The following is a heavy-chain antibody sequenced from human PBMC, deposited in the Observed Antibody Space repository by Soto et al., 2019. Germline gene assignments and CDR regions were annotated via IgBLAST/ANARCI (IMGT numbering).Heavy chain of an antibody. D-gene: IGHD3-3*01. CDR1: GFTFSNAW. V-gene: IGHV3-15*01. CDR2: IKSKTDGGTT. Sequence: GGSLRLSCAASGFTFSNAWMSWVRQAPGKGLEWVGRIKSKTDGGTTDYAAPVKGRFTISRDDSKNTLYLQMNSLKTEDTAVYYCTTDLGGVIDDFWSGSVEGYYYYYYYMDVWGKGIRVTVPS. J-gene: IGHJ6*03. CDR3: TTDLGGVIDDFWSGSVEGYYYYYYYMDV.